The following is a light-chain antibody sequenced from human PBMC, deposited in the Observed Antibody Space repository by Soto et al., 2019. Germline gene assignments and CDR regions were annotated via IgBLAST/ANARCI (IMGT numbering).Light chain of an antibody. CDR3: QQYGKSPGFFT. V-gene: IGKV3-20*01. CDR2: DAS. CDR1: QSVSSTY. J-gene: IGKJ3*01. Sequence: EIVLTQSPGTLSLSPGERATLSCRASQSVSSTYLAWYQQKPGQAPRLLIYDASSRATGIPDKFIGSGSGSDFSLTISRLEPEDSAMYYCQQYGKSPGFFTFGPGTKGDIK.